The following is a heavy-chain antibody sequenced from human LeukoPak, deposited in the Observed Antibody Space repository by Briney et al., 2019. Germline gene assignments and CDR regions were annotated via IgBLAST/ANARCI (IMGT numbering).Heavy chain of an antibody. V-gene: IGHV3-23*01. CDR3: AANKELMVSDWYFDL. J-gene: IGHJ2*01. CDR2: ISGSGGST. Sequence: GGSLRLSCAASGFTFGSYAMSWVRQAPGKGLEWVSAISGSGGSTYYADSVKGRFAISRDNSKNTLYLQMNSLRAEATAVYYCAANKELMVSDWYFDLWGRGTLVTVSS. D-gene: IGHD5-18*01. CDR1: GFTFGSYA.